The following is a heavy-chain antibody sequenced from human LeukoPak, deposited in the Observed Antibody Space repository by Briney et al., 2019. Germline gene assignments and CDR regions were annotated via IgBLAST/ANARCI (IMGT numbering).Heavy chain of an antibody. CDR3: ARGVYIAAAKYGY. CDR1: GCSISSYY. V-gene: IGHV4-59*01. CDR2: IYYSGTT. J-gene: IGHJ4*02. D-gene: IGHD6-13*01. Sequence: PSETLSLTCTVSGCSISSYYWSWIRQPPGKGLEWIGYIYYSGTTNYNPSLKSRVTIAVDTSKNQFSLKLSSVTAADTAVYYCARGVYIAAAKYGYWGQGTLVTVSS.